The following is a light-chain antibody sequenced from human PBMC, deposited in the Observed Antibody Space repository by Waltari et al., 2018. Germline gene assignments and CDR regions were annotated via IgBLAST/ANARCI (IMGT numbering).Light chain of an antibody. J-gene: IGKJ4*01. CDR2: GAS. CDR1: QSVNSN. V-gene: IGKV3-15*01. CDR3: HQYNNWPPLT. Sequence: EIVMTQSPATLSVSPGDRVTLSCRARQSVNSNLAWYQQKPGQAPRLLIYGASTRPPGIPARFSGSGSGTEFTLTISSLQSEDFAVYYCHQYNNWPPLTFGGGTKVEIK.